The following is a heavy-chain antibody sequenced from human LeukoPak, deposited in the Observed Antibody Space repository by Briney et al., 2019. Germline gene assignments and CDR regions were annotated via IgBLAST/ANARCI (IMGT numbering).Heavy chain of an antibody. V-gene: IGHV1-46*01. CDR1: GYTFTSYY. CDR2: INPSGGST. Sequence: GASVKVSCKASGYTFTSYYMHWVRPAPGQGLEWMGIINPSGGSTSYAQKFQGRVTMTRDTSTSTVYMELSSLRSEDTAVYYCARKAVGATLDYWGQGTLVTVSS. J-gene: IGHJ4*02. CDR3: ARKAVGATLDY. D-gene: IGHD1-26*01.